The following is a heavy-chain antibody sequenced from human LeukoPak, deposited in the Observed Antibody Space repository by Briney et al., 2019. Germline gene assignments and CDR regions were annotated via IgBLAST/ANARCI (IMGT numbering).Heavy chain of an antibody. V-gene: IGHV4-39*07. J-gene: IGHJ5*02. CDR1: GGSISSSYY. Sequence: PSETLSLTCTVSGGSISSSYYWGWIRQPPGKGLEWIGSIYYSGSTYYNPSLKSRLTISIDMSKNQFSLILNSVTAADTAVYYCARGFQQMATITGFNLWGQGILVTVSS. CDR2: IYYSGST. CDR3: ARGFQQMATITGFNL. D-gene: IGHD5-24*01.